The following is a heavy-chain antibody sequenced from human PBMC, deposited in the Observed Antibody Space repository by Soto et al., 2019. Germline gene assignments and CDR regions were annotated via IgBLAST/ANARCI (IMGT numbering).Heavy chain of an antibody. J-gene: IGHJ6*01. V-gene: IGHV4-34*01. Sequence: SETLSLTCIVYGVSFSCYYCSWSRQSPGKGLEWIGEINHSGSTKYNPSLKSRVIISVDTSKSQFSLRLSSVTAADTAVYYCARDLGNYCYAMELWGQGTTVTVSS. CDR2: INHSGST. CDR1: GVSFSCYY. CDR3: ARDLGNYCYAMEL.